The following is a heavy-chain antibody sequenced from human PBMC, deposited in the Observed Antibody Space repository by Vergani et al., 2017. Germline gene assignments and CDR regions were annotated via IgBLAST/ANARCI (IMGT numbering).Heavy chain of an antibody. D-gene: IGHD2/OR15-2a*01. CDR2: IYVNGIT. CDR3: AGDNKHFRPRSFDL. J-gene: IGHJ3*01. CDR1: GSSINNDFYY. Sequence: QVQLQESGPGLLKPSQTLSLTFTVSGSSINNDFYYWHLIPQPTGKELEWIGRIYVNGITDYNSSLQSRVSMSVDTSKNQFYLTLTSVTAADTAVYYCAGDNKHFRPRSFDLWGKGTMVTVSS. V-gene: IGHV4-61*02.